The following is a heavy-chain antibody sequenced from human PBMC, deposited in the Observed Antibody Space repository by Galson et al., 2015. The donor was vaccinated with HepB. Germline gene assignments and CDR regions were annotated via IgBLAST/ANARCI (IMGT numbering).Heavy chain of an antibody. CDR3: ARGASGSTMIVVVTPRGGAFDI. CDR1: GGTFSSYA. Sequence: SVKVSCKASGGTFSSYAISWVRQAPGQGLEWMGRIIPILGIANYAQKFQGRVTITADKSTSTAYMELSSLRSEDTAVYYCARGASGSTMIVVVTPRGGAFDIWGQGTMVTVSS. D-gene: IGHD3-22*01. CDR2: IIPILGIA. J-gene: IGHJ3*02. V-gene: IGHV1-69*04.